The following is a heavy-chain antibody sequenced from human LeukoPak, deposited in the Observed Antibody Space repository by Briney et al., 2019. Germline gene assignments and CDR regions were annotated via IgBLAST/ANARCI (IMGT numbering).Heavy chain of an antibody. CDR1: GGSFSGYY. CDR2: INHSGST. CDR3: ARHKDYYYSYMDV. J-gene: IGHJ6*03. V-gene: IGHV4-34*01. Sequence: SETLSLTCAVYGGSFSGYYWSWIRQPPGKGLEWIGEINHSGSTNYNPSLKGRVTISVDTSKNQFSLKLSSVTAADTAVYYCARHKDYYYSYMDVWGKGTTVTISS.